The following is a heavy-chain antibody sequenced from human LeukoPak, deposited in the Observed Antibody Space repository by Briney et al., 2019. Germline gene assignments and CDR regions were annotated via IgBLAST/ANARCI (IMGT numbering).Heavy chain of an antibody. V-gene: IGHV4-61*08. CDR1: GGSISSGDYY. Sequence: SETLSLTCTASGGSISSGDYYWSWIRQPPGKGLEWIGYVYYSGSTDHNPSLKSRVTMSVDTSKNQFSLKLSSVTAADTAVYYCARGDSSGWYGRGLQINDAFDIWGQGTMVTVSS. CDR2: VYYSGST. D-gene: IGHD6-19*01. J-gene: IGHJ3*02. CDR3: ARGDSSGWYGRGLQINDAFDI.